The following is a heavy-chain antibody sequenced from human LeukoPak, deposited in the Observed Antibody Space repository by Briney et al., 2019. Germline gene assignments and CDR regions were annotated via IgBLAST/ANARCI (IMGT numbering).Heavy chain of an antibody. J-gene: IGHJ4*02. D-gene: IGHD5-12*01. CDR2: IYYSGST. V-gene: IGHV4-39*01. CDR3: AIVATIGGYFDY. CDR1: GGSVSNSNYY. Sequence: SETLSLTCTVSGGSVSNSNYYWGWIRQPPGKGLEYIGSIYYSGSTFHNPSLMSRVTMSVDTSKNQFTLKLSSVTAADTAVYYCAIVATIGGYFDYWGQGTLVTVSS.